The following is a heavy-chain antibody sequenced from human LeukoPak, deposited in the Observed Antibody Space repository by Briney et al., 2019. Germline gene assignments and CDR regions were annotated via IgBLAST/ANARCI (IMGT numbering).Heavy chain of an antibody. CDR3: ARDQNYYDSSGPTVGLRFDP. V-gene: IGHV1-46*01. J-gene: IGHJ5*02. Sequence: ASVKVSCKASGYTFTSYYMHWVRQTPGQGLEWTGIINPSGGSTSYAQKFQGRVTMTRDTSTSTVYMELSSLRSEDTAVYYCARDQNYYDSSGPTVGLRFDPWGQGTLVTVSS. CDR1: GYTFTSYY. CDR2: INPSGGST. D-gene: IGHD3-22*01.